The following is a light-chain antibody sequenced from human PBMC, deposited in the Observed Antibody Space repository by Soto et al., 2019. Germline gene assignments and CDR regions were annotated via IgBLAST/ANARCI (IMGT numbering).Light chain of an antibody. Sequence: EIVLTQSPGTLSLSPGERASLSCRASQTFGRNYLAWYQQKPGQTPRLLIYGASSRANGVPDRFSGSGSGTDFPLTISRLEPEDFAVYYCQQYGRSPYTFGQGTHLEIK. CDR1: QTFGRNY. CDR3: QQYGRSPYT. J-gene: IGKJ2*01. CDR2: GAS. V-gene: IGKV3-20*01.